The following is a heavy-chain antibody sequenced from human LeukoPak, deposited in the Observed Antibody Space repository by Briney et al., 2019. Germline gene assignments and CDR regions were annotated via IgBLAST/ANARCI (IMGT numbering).Heavy chain of an antibody. CDR3: ARAKGDVVVPADYFDY. Sequence: ASVKVSCKASGYTFTGYYMHWVRQAPGQGLEWMGWINPNSGGTNYAQKFQGRVTMTRDTSISTAYMELSRLRSDDTAVYYCARAKGDVVVPADYFDYWGQGTLVTVSS. V-gene: IGHV1-2*02. D-gene: IGHD2-2*01. J-gene: IGHJ4*02. CDR2: INPNSGGT. CDR1: GYTFTGYY.